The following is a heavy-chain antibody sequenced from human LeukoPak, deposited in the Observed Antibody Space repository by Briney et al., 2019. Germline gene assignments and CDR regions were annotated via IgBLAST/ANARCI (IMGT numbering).Heavy chain of an antibody. D-gene: IGHD6-13*01. Sequence: SETLSLTCTVSGGSIGSSGYYWGWVRQPPGKGLEWIGSIYYSGSTYYNPSLKSRVTISVDTSKNQFSLKLSSVAAADTAVYYCARDPTAAGKGVWFDPWGQGTLVTVSS. CDR3: ARDPTAAGKGVWFDP. J-gene: IGHJ5*02. V-gene: IGHV4-39*02. CDR2: IYYSGST. CDR1: GGSIGSSGYY.